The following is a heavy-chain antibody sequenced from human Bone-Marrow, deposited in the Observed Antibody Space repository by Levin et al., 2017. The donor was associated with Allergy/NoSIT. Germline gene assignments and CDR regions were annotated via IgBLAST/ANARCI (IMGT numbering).Heavy chain of an antibody. CDR1: GGTFSSYS. CDR2: IIPIFHTP. D-gene: IGHD4-17*01. Sequence: SVKVSCKASGGTFSSYSINWVRQAPGQGLEWMGGIIPIFHTPNYAQKFQDRVTITADESTSTAYMELSSLRSEDTAIYYCATGPTVTTFDYWGQGTLVTVSP. CDR3: ATGPTVTTFDY. J-gene: IGHJ4*02. V-gene: IGHV1-69*13.